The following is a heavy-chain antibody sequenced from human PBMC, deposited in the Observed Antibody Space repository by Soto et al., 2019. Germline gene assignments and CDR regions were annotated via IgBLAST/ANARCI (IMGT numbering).Heavy chain of an antibody. CDR1: GFTFSSYS. Sequence: GGSLRLSCAASGFTFSSYSMSWVRQAPGKGLERVSAISGSGGSTYYADSVKGRFTISRDNSKNTLYLQMNSLRAEDTAVYYCAKDRGEYDFWRSPPPYYGMDVWGQGTTVTVSS. CDR3: AKDRGEYDFWRSPPPYYGMDV. V-gene: IGHV3-23*01. CDR2: ISGSGGST. D-gene: IGHD3-3*01. J-gene: IGHJ6*02.